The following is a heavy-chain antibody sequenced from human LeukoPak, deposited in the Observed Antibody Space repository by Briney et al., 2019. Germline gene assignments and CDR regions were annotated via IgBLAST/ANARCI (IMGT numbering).Heavy chain of an antibody. J-gene: IGHJ4*02. CDR3: AKDLEPQLVGAADY. CDR1: GFTFSSYG. D-gene: IGHD1-26*01. V-gene: IGHV3-30*18. Sequence: GGSLRLSCAASGFTFSSYGMHWVRQAPGKGLEWVAVISYDGSKKYYADSVKGRFTISRDNSKNTLYLQMNSLRAEDTAVYYCAKDLEPQLVGAADYWGQGTLVTVSS. CDR2: ISYDGSKK.